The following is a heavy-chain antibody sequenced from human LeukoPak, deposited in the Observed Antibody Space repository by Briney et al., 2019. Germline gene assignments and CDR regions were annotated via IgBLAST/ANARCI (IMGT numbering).Heavy chain of an antibody. CDR3: ARGGSIFGVVFDY. V-gene: IGHV4-59*01. Sequence: SETLSLTCTVSGGSISSYYWSWIRQPPGKGLEWMGYMYNSGSTNYNPSLRSRVTISVDTSKSQFSLKLSSVTAADTAVYYCARGGSIFGVVFDYWGQGTLVTVSS. CDR2: MYNSGST. J-gene: IGHJ4*02. D-gene: IGHD3-3*01. CDR1: GGSISSYY.